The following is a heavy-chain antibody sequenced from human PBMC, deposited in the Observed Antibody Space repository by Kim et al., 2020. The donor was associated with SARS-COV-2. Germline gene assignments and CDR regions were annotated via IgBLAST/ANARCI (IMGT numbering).Heavy chain of an antibody. CDR2: ISGSGGST. J-gene: IGHJ4*02. CDR3: AKDPGPSNPSVSYAYYFDY. D-gene: IGHD1-26*01. CDR1: GFTFSSYA. Sequence: GGSLRLSCAASGFTFSSYAMSWVRQAPGKGLEWVSAISGSGGSTYYADSVKGRFTISRDNSKNTLYLQMNSLRAEDTAVYYCAKDPGPSNPSVSYAYYFDYWGQGTLVTVSS. V-gene: IGHV3-23*01.